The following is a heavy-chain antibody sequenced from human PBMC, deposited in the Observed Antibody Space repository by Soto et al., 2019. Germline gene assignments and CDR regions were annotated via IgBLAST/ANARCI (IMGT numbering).Heavy chain of an antibody. J-gene: IGHJ5*02. Sequence: PWGTLSLTCPVSGASFTRVVNSWAGIRQQPGKGLEWIGYMYHSGSTYFNPSLKSRVTISIDRSKNQFSLKLSSVTAADTAVYYCARVPGPWGQGTLVTVSS. CDR2: MYHSGST. CDR3: ARVPGP. V-gene: IGHV4-30-2*01. CDR1: GASFTRVVNS.